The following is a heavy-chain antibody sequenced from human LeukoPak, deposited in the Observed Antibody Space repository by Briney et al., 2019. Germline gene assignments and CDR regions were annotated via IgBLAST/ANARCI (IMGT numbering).Heavy chain of an antibody. Sequence: ASVKVSCKASGYTFTSYGISWVRQAPGQGLEWMGWISAYNGNTNYAQKLQGRVTMTRDTSISTAYMELSRLSSDDTAVYYCARVANMVATSLDYWGQGTLVTVSS. J-gene: IGHJ4*02. V-gene: IGHV1-18*01. CDR3: ARVANMVATSLDY. D-gene: IGHD5-12*01. CDR1: GYTFTSYG. CDR2: ISAYNGNT.